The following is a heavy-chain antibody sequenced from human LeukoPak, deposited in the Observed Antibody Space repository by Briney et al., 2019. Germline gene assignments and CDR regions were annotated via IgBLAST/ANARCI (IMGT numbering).Heavy chain of an antibody. CDR3: ARGRKYTSGYRVTELGSGYSDY. V-gene: IGHV3-21*01. Sequence: GGSLRLSCAASGFTFSSHSVNWVRQAPGKGLEWVSSISSSSTYIYYADSVKGRFTISRDNAKNSLFLQMNSLRAEDTAVYYCARGRKYTSGYRVTELGSGYSDYWGQGTLVTVSS. D-gene: IGHD5-18*01. CDR1: GFTFSSHS. CDR2: ISSSSTYI. J-gene: IGHJ4*02.